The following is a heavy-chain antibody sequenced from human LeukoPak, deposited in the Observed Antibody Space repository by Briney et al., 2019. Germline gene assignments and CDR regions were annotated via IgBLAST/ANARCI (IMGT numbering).Heavy chain of an antibody. V-gene: IGHV4-59*01. D-gene: IGHD3-3*01. CDR1: GGSITSYY. J-gene: IGHJ3*02. CDR3: VRETGDSNTFDI. CDR2: IDYSGST. Sequence: PSETLSLTCTVSGGSITSYYWTWIRQPPGKGLEWIGYIDYSGSTNYNPSLKSRVTISLDTSKSQFSLKLSSVTAADTAVYYCVRETGDSNTFDIWGQGTMVTVSS.